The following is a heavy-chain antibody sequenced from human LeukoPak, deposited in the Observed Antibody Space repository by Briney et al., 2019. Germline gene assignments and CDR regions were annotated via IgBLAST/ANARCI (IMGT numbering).Heavy chain of an antibody. CDR3: AKVGLSLRYFDWLPNY. CDR1: GFTFSSYA. Sequence: GGSLRLSCAASGFTFSSYAMSWVRQAPGKGLEWVSAISGSGGSTYYADSVEGRFTISRDNSKNTLYLQMNSLRAEDTAVYYCAKVGLSLRYFDWLPNYWGQGTLVTVSS. D-gene: IGHD3-9*01. V-gene: IGHV3-23*01. J-gene: IGHJ4*02. CDR2: ISGSGGST.